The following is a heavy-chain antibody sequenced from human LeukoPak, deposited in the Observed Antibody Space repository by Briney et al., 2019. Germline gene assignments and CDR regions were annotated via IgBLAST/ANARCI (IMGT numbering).Heavy chain of an antibody. CDR1: GDSVTNYY. V-gene: IGHV4-59*02. CDR3: ARDKSKQQDLGGYFYYMDV. D-gene: IGHD2-15*01. Sequence: SETLSLTCSVSGDSVTNYYWSWIRPFPGKGLEWIGYLYDSESTNSNPSLQSRVSLSPDTSKNQFSLRLESVTAADTAIYYCARDKSKQQDLGGYFYYMDVWGRGTTVIVSS. J-gene: IGHJ6*03. CDR2: LYDSEST.